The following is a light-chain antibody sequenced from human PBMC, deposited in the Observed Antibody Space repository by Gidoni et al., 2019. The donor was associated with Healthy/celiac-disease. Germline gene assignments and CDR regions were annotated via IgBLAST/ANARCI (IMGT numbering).Light chain of an antibody. CDR3: QQYGSSLTWT. V-gene: IGKV3-20*01. J-gene: IGKJ1*01. CDR2: DAS. CDR1: QSVSSSY. Sequence: EIVLTQSPGTLSLSPGERATLSCRASQSVSSSYLAWYQQKPGQAPRLLIYDASSRATGIPVRFSGSGSGTDFTLTISRLEPEDFAVYYCQQYGSSLTWTFGQGTKVEIK.